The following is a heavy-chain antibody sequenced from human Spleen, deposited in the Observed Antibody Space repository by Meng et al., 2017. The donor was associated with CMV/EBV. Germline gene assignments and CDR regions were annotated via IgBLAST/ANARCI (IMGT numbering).Heavy chain of an antibody. CDR2: ISTYKGNP. CDR3: ARSVAYYYYGMDV. CDR1: GYTFTRYG. V-gene: IGHV1-18*01. Sequence: ASVKVSCKASGYTFTRYGISWVRQAPGQGLEWMGWISTYKGNPNYAQRFQDRVTMTTDTSTSTAYMELRSLRSDDSAVYYCARSVAYYYYGMDVWGQGTTVTVSS. J-gene: IGHJ6*02. D-gene: IGHD4-23*01.